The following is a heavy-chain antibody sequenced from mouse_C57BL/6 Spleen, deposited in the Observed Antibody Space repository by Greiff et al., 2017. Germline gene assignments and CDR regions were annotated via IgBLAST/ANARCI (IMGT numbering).Heavy chain of an antibody. Sequence: DVMLVESGGGLVQPKGSLKLSCAASGFSFNTYAMNWVRQAPGKGLEWVARIRSKSNNYATYYADSVKDRFTISSDDSESMLYLQMNNLKTEDTAMYYCVGQTSYYRYVDVWGTGTTVTVSS. CDR2: IRSKSNNYAT. CDR1: GFSFNTYA. J-gene: IGHJ1*03. V-gene: IGHV10-1*01. CDR3: VGQTSYYRYVDV. D-gene: IGHD1-1*01.